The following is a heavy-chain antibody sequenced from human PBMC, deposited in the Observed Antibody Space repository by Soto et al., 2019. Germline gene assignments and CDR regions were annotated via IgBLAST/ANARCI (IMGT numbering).Heavy chain of an antibody. Sequence: SETLSLTCTVSGGSIGSYYGSWIRQPPGKGLEWIGYIYYSGSTSYNPSLKSRVTISVDTSKNQFSLKLSSVTAADTAVYYCGRGRYFDWLTGYYYGMDVWGQGTTVTVSS. CDR3: GRGRYFDWLTGYYYGMDV. CDR1: GGSIGSYY. CDR2: IYYSGST. D-gene: IGHD3-9*01. V-gene: IGHV4-59*01. J-gene: IGHJ6*02.